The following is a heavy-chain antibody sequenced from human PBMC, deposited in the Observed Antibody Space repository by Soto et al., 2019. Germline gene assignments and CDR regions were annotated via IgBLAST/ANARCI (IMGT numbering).Heavy chain of an antibody. CDR3: ARGRSGYPSKGVFDY. D-gene: IGHD3-22*01. V-gene: IGHV3-11*01. J-gene: IGHJ4*02. Sequence: PRGPLRLSCAAPVFTFSDYYMSWMRQAPGKGLEWVSYISSSGSTIYYADSVKGRFTISRDNAKNSLYLQMNSLTAEDTAVYYCARGRSGYPSKGVFDYWGQGTLVTVSS. CDR1: VFTFSDYY. CDR2: ISSSGSTI.